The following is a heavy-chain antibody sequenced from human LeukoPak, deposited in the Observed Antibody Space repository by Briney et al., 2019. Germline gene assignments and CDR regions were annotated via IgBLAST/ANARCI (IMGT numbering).Heavy chain of an antibody. CDR1: GYTFTSYD. D-gene: IGHD2-15*01. CDR2: MNPNSGNT. Sequence: GASVKVSCKASGYTFTSYDINWVRQATGQGLEWMGWMNPNSGNTGYAQKFQGRVTITTDESTSTAYMELSSLRSEDTAVYYCARALGGYYYMDVWGKGTTVTVSS. J-gene: IGHJ6*03. CDR3: ARALGGYYYMDV. V-gene: IGHV1-8*01.